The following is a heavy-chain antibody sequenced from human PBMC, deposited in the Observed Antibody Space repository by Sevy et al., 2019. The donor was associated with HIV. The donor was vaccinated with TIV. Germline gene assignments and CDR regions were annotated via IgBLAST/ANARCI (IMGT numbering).Heavy chain of an antibody. D-gene: IGHD3-10*01. V-gene: IGHV4-31*03. CDR2: IYYSGST. Sequence: SETLSLTCTVSGGSISSGGYYWSWIRQHPGKGLEWIGYIYYSGSTYYNPSLKSRVTISVDTSKNQFSLKLSSVTAADTAVYYCARDKRNYYGLGSYPFDYYYYGMDVWGQGTTVTVSS. CDR3: ARDKRNYYGLGSYPFDYYYYGMDV. J-gene: IGHJ6*02. CDR1: GGSISSGGYY.